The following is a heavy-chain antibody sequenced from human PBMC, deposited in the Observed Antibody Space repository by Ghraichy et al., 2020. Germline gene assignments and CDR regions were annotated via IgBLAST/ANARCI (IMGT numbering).Heavy chain of an antibody. J-gene: IGHJ6*02. CDR3: ARVVCSGGSCYGFRGMDV. CDR1: GFTFSSYW. Sequence: GGSLRLSCAASGFTFSSYWMHWVRQAPGKGLVWVSRINSDGSCTSYADSVKGRFTISRDNAKNTLYLQMNSLRAEDTAVYYCARVVCSGGSCYGFRGMDVWGQGTTVTVSS. V-gene: IGHV3-74*01. CDR2: INSDGSCT. D-gene: IGHD2-15*01.